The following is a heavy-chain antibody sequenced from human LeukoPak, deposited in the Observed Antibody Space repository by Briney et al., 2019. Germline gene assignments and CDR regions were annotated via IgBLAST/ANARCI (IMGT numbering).Heavy chain of an antibody. V-gene: IGHV3-7*03. CDR3: SRLRGDS. J-gene: IGHJ4*02. Sequence: GGSLRLSCAASGFTFSSYWMSWVRQAPGGGLEWLANIKEDGSEKYYADSVKGRFTISRDNAKNSLYLQMNSLRAEDTAVYYCSRLRGDSWGQGTLVTVSS. CDR2: IKEDGSEK. CDR1: GFTFSSYW.